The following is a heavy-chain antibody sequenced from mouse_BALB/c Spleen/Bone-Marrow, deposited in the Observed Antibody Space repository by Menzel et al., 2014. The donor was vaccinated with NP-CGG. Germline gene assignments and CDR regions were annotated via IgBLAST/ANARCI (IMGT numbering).Heavy chain of an antibody. CDR3: AEITTAAYYVMDY. Sequence: VQLQQSGAELVKPGASVKLSCTASGFNIEDTYIHWVKQRPEQGLEWIGRIDPANGNTKYDPKFQGKATITAVTSSNTAYLQLSSLTSEDTAVYYCAEITTAAYYVMDYWGQGTSVTVSS. CDR1: GFNIEDTY. J-gene: IGHJ4*01. CDR2: IDPANGNT. D-gene: IGHD1-2*01. V-gene: IGHV14-3*02.